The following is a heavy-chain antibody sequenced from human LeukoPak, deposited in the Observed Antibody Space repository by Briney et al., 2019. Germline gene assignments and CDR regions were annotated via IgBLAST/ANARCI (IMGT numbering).Heavy chain of an antibody. Sequence: GSLRLSCAASGFTFSSYWMSWVRQAPGKGLEWVASIKEDGSDKHYVDSVKGRFTISRDNAKNSLYLQMNSLRVEDTAVYYCARDFQAYWGQGALVTVSS. CDR2: IKEDGSDK. V-gene: IGHV3-7*01. J-gene: IGHJ4*02. CDR3: ARDFQAY. CDR1: GFTFSSYW.